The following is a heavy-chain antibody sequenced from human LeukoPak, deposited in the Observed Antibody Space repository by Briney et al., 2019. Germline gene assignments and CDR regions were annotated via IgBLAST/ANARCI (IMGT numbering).Heavy chain of an antibody. CDR1: GGTFSSYA. D-gene: IGHD3-3*01. V-gene: IGHV1-69*05. Sequence: ASVKVSCKASGGTFSSYAISWVRQAPGQGLEWMGGIIPIFGTANYAQKFQGRVTITTDESTSTAYMELSSLRSEDTAVYYCARDIGGPRYDFGPYGTHYYYMDVWGKGTTVTVSS. J-gene: IGHJ6*03. CDR2: IIPIFGTA. CDR3: ARDIGGPRYDFGPYGTHYYYMDV.